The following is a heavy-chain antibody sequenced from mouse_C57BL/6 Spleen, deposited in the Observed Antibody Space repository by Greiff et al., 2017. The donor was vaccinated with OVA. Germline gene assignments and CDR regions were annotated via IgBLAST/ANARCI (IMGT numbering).Heavy chain of an antibody. Sequence: QVQLKESGAELVRPGASVKLSCKASGYTFTDYYINWVKQRPGQGLEWIARIYPGSGNTYYNEKFKGKATLTAEKSSSTAYMQLSSLTSEDSAVYFCARSGQLNYYAMDYWGQGTSVTVSS. CDR3: ARSGQLNYYAMDY. CDR2: IYPGSGNT. J-gene: IGHJ4*01. CDR1: GYTFTDYY. V-gene: IGHV1-76*01. D-gene: IGHD3-2*02.